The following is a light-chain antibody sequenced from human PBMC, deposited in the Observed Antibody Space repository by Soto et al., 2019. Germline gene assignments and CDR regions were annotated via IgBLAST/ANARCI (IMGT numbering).Light chain of an antibody. J-gene: IGKJ3*01. CDR3: HQYDNSPFT. CDR2: GAS. CDR1: QSVTSNY. Sequence: EIVLTQSPGTLSLSPGERATLSCRASQSVTSNYLAWYQQRPGQAPRLLVYGASSRATGIPDRFSGSGSGTDFALTISRLEPEDFAVYYCHQYDNSPFTFGPGTRVYIK. V-gene: IGKV3-20*01.